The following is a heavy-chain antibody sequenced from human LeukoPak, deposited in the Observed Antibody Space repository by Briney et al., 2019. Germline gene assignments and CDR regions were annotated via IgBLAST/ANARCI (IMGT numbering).Heavy chain of an antibody. CDR2: ISGSGGST. CDR1: GFTFSSYA. CDR3: AKDRGYYGSGSYPPPTDY. D-gene: IGHD3-10*01. V-gene: IGHV3-23*01. Sequence: GGSLRLSCAASGFTFSSYAMSWVRQAPGKGLEWVSAISGSGGSTYYADSVKGRFTISRDNSKNTLNLQMNSLRAEDTAVYYCAKDRGYYGSGSYPPPTDYWGQGTLVTVSS. J-gene: IGHJ4*02.